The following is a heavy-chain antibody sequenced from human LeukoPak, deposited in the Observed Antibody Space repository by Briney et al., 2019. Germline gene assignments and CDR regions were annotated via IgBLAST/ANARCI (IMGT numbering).Heavy chain of an antibody. D-gene: IGHD2-15*01. V-gene: IGHV3-15*01. CDR3: TTEGGYSGYDLGYCSGGSCNDPIDY. CDR2: IKSKTDGGTT. J-gene: IGHJ4*02. CDR1: GFSFSNAW. Sequence: PGGSLRLSCAASGFSFSNAWMSWVRQAPGKGLEWVGRIKSKTDGGTTDYAAPVKGRFTISRDDSKNTLYLQMNSLKTEDTAVYYCTTEGGYSGYDLGYCSGGSCNDPIDYWGQGTLVTVSS.